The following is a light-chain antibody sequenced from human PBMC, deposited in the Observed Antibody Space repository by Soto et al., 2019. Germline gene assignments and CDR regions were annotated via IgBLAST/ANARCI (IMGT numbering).Light chain of an antibody. CDR1: SSNIGSNT. CDR2: NNN. V-gene: IGLV1-44*01. CDR3: AAWDDSVNGLV. Sequence: QSVLTQPPSASGTPGQRVTISCSGSSSNIGSNTVNWYQQLPGTAPKLLINNNNQRPSGVPDRFSGSKSGTSASLAISGLQSEDEADYYCAAWDDSVNGLVFGTGTKLTVL. J-gene: IGLJ1*01.